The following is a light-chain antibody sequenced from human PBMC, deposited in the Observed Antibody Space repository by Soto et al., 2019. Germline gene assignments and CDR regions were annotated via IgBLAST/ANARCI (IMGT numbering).Light chain of an antibody. CDR1: QSVSSN. CDR3: QHYGTSQIT. Sequence: ETVLTQSPGTLALSPGERATLSCRASQSVSSNLAWYQQKPGQAPRLLIYGASTRATGIPARFSGSGAGTDFTLTISRLEPEDFAVYYCQHYGTSQITFGQGTRLEI. J-gene: IGKJ5*01. V-gene: IGKV3-20*01. CDR2: GAS.